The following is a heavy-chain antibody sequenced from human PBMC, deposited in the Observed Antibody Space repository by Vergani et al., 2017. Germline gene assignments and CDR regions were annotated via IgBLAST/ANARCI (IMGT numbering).Heavy chain of an antibody. D-gene: IGHD3-3*01. J-gene: IGHJ4*02. CDR2: IYHSGST. CDR1: GGSISSSNW. V-gene: IGHV4-4*02. Sequence: QVQLQESGPGLVKPSGTLSLTCAASGGSISSSNWWSWVRQPPGKGLEWIGEIYHSGSTNYNPSLKSRVTISVDKSKNQFSLKLSSVTAADTAVYYCARGQPSSDYDFWSGYYLGATIFDYWGQGTLVTVSS. CDR3: ARGQPSSDYDFWSGYYLGATIFDY.